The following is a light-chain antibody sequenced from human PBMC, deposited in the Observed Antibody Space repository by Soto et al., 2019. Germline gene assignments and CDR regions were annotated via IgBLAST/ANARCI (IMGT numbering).Light chain of an antibody. J-gene: IGKJ4*01. V-gene: IGKV3-20*01. Sequence: EIVLPQSPGTLSLSPGERATLSCRASQSVSSSYLALYQQKPGQAPRLLIYGASSRATAIPDRFSGSGSGTDFPLTIGSLELEYFAVYYCHQYGSSPTIGGGTKVEIK. CDR2: GAS. CDR3: HQYGSSPT. CDR1: QSVSSSY.